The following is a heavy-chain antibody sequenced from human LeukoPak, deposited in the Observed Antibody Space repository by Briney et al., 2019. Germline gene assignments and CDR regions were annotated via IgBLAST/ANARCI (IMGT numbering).Heavy chain of an antibody. CDR2: IYSEGST. Sequence: GGSLRLSCAASGFTVSNTYMSWVRQAPGPGREWVSAIYSEGSTYYLDSVSGRFTISRDRSNTSLYLQMNSLRADDTAVYYCARLHRRQFTSFDYWGQGTLITVS. CDR1: GFTVSNTY. J-gene: IGHJ4*02. V-gene: IGHV3-53*01. D-gene: IGHD4-11*01. CDR3: ARLHRRQFTSFDY.